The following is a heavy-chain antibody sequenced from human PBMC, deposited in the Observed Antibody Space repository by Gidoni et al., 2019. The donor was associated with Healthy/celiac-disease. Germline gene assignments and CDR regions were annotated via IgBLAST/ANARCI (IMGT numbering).Heavy chain of an antibody. CDR1: GFTFSGYW. Sequence: EVQLVESGGGLVQPGGALRLSCPASGFTFSGYWMSWVRQAPGKGLEWVANIKQDGSEKYYVDSVKGRFTISRDNAKNSLYLQMNSLRAEDTAVYYCARDLYDILTGSDYFDYWGQGTLVTVSS. D-gene: IGHD3-9*01. CDR2: IKQDGSEK. J-gene: IGHJ4*02. CDR3: ARDLYDILTGSDYFDY. V-gene: IGHV3-7*01.